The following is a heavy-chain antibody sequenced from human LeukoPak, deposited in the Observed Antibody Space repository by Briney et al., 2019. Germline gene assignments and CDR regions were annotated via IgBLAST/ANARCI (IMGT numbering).Heavy chain of an antibody. CDR3: ARQLVAVAVVY. CDR1: GGSISSSSYY. D-gene: IGHD6-19*01. CDR2: IYYSGST. J-gene: IGHJ4*02. Sequence: PSETLSLTCTVSGGSISSSSYYWGWIRQPPGKGLEWIGSIYYSGSTYYNPSLKSRVTISVDTSKNQFSLKLSSVTAADTAVYYCARQLVAVAVVYWGQGTLATVSS. V-gene: IGHV4-39*01.